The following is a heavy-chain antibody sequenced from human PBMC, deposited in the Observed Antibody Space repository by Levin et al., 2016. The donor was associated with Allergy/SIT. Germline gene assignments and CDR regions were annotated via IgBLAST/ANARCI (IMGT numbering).Heavy chain of an antibody. V-gene: IGHV1-46*03. J-gene: IGHJ4*02. Sequence: WVRQAPGQGLEWMGIINPSGGSTSYAQKFQGRVTMTRDTSTSTVYMELSSLRSEDTAVYYCARGYCSGGSCYSGRYFDYWGQGTLVTVSS. CDR2: INPSGGST. CDR3: ARGYCSGGSCYSGRYFDY. D-gene: IGHD2-15*01.